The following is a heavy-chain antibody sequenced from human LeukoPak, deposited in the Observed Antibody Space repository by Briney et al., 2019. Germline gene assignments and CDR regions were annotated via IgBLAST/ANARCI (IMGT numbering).Heavy chain of an antibody. CDR1: GYGFRTYW. Sequence: GESLKISCKGSGYGFRTYWIAWVRQMPGKGLEWKGIINPGDSDTRYSPSFQGQVTISADESTTTAYLQWSSLKASDTAMYYCARHRAAGGSYYYGADVWGQGTTVTVSS. D-gene: IGHD6-13*01. CDR2: INPGDSDT. CDR3: ARHRAAGGSYYYGADV. J-gene: IGHJ6*02. V-gene: IGHV5-51*01.